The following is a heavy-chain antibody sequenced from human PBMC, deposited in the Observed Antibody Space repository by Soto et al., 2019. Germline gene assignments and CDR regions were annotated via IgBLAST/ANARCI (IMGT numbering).Heavy chain of an antibody. CDR2: INPSGGST. J-gene: IGHJ6*02. CDR1: GYTFTSYY. CDR3: AREHPRGSSWFYYGMDV. Sequence: ASVKVSCKASGYTFTSYYMHWVRQAPGQGLEWMGIINPSGGSTSYAQKFQGRVTMTRDTSTSTVYMELSSLRSEDTAVYYCAREHPRGSSWFYYGMDVWGQGTTVTVS. D-gene: IGHD6-13*01. V-gene: IGHV1-46*01.